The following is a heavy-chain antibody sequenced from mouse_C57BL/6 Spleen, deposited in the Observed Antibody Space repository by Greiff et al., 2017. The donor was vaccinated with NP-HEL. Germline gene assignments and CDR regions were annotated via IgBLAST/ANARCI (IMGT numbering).Heavy chain of an antibody. D-gene: IGHD1-1*01. CDR1: GYAFSSSW. CDR2: IYPGDGDT. J-gene: IGHJ1*03. CDR3: AGSRSWYFDV. V-gene: IGHV1-82*01. Sequence: VQLQQSGPELVKPGASVKISCKASGYAFSSSWMNWVKQRPGKGLEWIGRIYPGDGDTNYNGKFKGKATLTADKSSSTAYMQLSSLTSEDSAVYFCAGSRSWYFDVWGTGTTVTVSS.